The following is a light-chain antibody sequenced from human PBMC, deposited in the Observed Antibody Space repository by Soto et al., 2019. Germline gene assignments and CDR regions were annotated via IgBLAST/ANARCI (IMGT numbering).Light chain of an antibody. CDR3: QQFHSYPRT. CDR2: AAS. CDR1: QGISNF. J-gene: IGKJ1*01. Sequence: DIQLTQSPSFLSASVGDRVTITCRASQGISNFLAWYQQKPGKAPKLLIFAASSLQSGVPSRFSGSGSGTEFTLTITSLQPEDFATYCCQQFHSYPRTVGQGTKVDSK. V-gene: IGKV1-9*01.